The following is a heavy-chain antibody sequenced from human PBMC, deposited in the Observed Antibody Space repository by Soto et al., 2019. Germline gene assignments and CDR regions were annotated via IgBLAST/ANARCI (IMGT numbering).Heavy chain of an antibody. D-gene: IGHD3-22*01. Sequence: QVQLQESGPGLVKPSETLSLTCTVSGGSISSGVYYWTWIRQHPGKGLECMGFIYYSGNTYYNPSLKSRINISIDTSKNQSSLNLNAVTATNTAVYYCTRGGAILHTSGYYIHHWGQGTLVTVSS. J-gene: IGHJ4*02. CDR1: GGSISSGVYY. CDR2: IYYSGNT. CDR3: TRGGAILHTSGYYIHH. V-gene: IGHV4-31*03.